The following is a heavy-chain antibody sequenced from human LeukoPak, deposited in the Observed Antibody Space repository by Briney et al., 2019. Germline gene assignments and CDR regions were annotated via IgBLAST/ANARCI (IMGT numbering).Heavy chain of an antibody. J-gene: IGHJ4*02. V-gene: IGHV3-23*01. Sequence: GGSLRLSCAASGFSFSAYAMSWVRQAPGKGLEWLSAISDSGGTTYYADSVKGRFTISRDNSRDTLYLQLSSLRAEDTAVYYCATSAYSLILNFDYWGQGTLVTVSS. CDR2: ISDSGGTT. D-gene: IGHD5-18*01. CDR3: ATSAYSLILNFDY. CDR1: GFSFSAYA.